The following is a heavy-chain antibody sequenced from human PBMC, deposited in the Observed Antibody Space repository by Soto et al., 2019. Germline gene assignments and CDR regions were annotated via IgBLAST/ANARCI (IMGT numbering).Heavy chain of an antibody. V-gene: IGHV6-1*01. J-gene: IGHJ5*01. CDR1: GDSVSSDNTP. CDR3: SSGRFAQGFDS. D-gene: IGHD3-10*01. CDR2: TYYRSKWYN. Sequence: PSQTLSLTCAISGDSVSSDNTPWNWIRQSPSRGLEWLGRTYYRSKWYNDYAVSVKSRITINPDTSKNQVSLHLDSVTPEDTAVYYCSSGRFAQGFDSWGQGTLDTGSS.